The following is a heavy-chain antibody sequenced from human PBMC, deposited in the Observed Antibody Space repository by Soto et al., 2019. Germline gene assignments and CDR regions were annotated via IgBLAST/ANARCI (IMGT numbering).Heavy chain of an antibody. Sequence: SETLSLTCTVSGGSISSYYWSWIRQPPGKGLEWIGYIYYSGSTNYNPSLKSRVTISVDTSKNQFSLKLSSVTAADTAVYYCARDSYDFWSGYSSGFDPWGQGTLVTVSS. D-gene: IGHD3-3*01. CDR1: GGSISSYY. CDR3: ARDSYDFWSGYSSGFDP. V-gene: IGHV4-59*01. CDR2: IYYSGST. J-gene: IGHJ5*02.